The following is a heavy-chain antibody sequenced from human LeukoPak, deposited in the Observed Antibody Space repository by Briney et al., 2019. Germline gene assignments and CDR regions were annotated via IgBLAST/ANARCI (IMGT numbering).Heavy chain of an antibody. CDR3: ARDPGVVVPVTAPGLDY. D-gene: IGHD2-15*01. Sequence: ASVKVSCKASGYTFTSNGITWVRQAPGQVLEWMGWISAYNVNTNNAQKFQGRVIMTIDTSTSTTYMELRSLRSDDTAVYYCARDPGVVVPVTAPGLDYWGQGTLVTVSS. J-gene: IGHJ4*02. V-gene: IGHV1-18*01. CDR1: GYTFTSNG. CDR2: ISAYNVNT.